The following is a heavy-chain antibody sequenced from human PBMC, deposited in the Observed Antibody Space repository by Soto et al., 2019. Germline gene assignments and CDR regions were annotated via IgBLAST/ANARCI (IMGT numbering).Heavy chain of an antibody. V-gene: IGHV3-9*01. D-gene: IGHD3-3*01. J-gene: IGHJ4*02. CDR3: AKAGFWSGYYSLVDY. Sequence: GGSLRLSCAASVFTFDDYAMHWVRQAPGKGLEWVSGISWNSGSIGYADSVKGRFTISRDNAKNSLYLQMNSLRAEDTALYYCAKAGFWSGYYSLVDYWGQGTLVTVSS. CDR2: ISWNSGSI. CDR1: VFTFDDYA.